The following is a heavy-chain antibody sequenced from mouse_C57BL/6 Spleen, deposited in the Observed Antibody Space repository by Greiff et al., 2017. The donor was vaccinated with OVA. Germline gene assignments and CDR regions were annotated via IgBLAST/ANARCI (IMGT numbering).Heavy chain of an antibody. CDR1: GYTFTDYY. J-gene: IGHJ4*01. Sequence: QVQLQQSGAELVRPGASVKLSCKASGYTFTDYYINWVKQRPGQGLEWIARIYPGSGNTYYNEKFKGKATLTAEKSSSTAYMQLSSLTSEDSAVYFCARETAQAWDYYAMDYWGQGTSVTVSS. CDR3: ARETAQAWDYYAMDY. CDR2: IYPGSGNT. D-gene: IGHD3-2*02. V-gene: IGHV1-76*01.